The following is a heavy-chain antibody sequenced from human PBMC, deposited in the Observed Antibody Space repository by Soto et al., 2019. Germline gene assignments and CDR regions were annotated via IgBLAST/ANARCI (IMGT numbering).Heavy chain of an antibody. CDR2: ISYDGSNK. Sequence: QVQLVESGGGVVQPGRSLRLSCAASGFTFSSYAMHWVRQAPGKGLEWVAVISYDGSNKYYADSVKGRFTISRDNSKNTLYLQMTSLRAEDTAVYYCARGVFLEWYSYYYYGMDVWGQGTTVTVSS. J-gene: IGHJ6*02. V-gene: IGHV3-30-3*01. CDR3: ARGVFLEWYSYYYYGMDV. D-gene: IGHD3-3*01. CDR1: GFTFSSYA.